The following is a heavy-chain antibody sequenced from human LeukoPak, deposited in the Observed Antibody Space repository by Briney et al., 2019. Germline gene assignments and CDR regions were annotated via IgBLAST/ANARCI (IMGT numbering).Heavy chain of an antibody. V-gene: IGHV1-69*05. D-gene: IGHD3/OR15-3a*01. Sequence: SVKVSCKASGGTFSSYAISWVRQAPGQGLEWMGGIIPIFGTANYAQKFQGRVTITTDESTSTAYMELSSLRSEDTAVYYCARVDQRYYYMDVWGKGTTVTVSS. CDR2: IIPIFGTA. CDR1: GGTFSSYA. CDR3: ARVDQRYYYMDV. J-gene: IGHJ6*03.